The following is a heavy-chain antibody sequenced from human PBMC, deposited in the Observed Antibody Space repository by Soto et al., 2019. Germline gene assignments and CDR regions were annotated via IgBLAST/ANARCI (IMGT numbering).Heavy chain of an antibody. J-gene: IGHJ4*02. V-gene: IGHV3-74*01. Sequence: EAQLVESGGGLVQPGGSLGLSCAASGFTLSSYWMHWVRQAPGKGLVWVSRINSDGSSTSYADSVKGRFTISRDNVRNTLYLQMNSLRAEDTAVYYCARGWDSGSYRTDYFDYWGQGTLVTVSS. CDR2: INSDGSST. CDR1: GFTLSSYW. CDR3: ARGWDSGSYRTDYFDY. D-gene: IGHD1-26*01.